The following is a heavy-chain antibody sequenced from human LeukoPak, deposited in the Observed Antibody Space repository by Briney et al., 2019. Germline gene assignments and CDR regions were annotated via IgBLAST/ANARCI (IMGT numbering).Heavy chain of an antibody. D-gene: IGHD3-22*01. V-gene: IGHV3-48*01. CDR2: ISSSSSTI. Sequence: GGSLRLSCAASGFTFSSHSMNWVRQAPGKGLEWVSYISSSSSTIYYADSVKGRFTISRDNAKNTLYLQMNSLRAEDTAVYYCARGAYYYEDWGQGTLVTVSS. CDR1: GFTFSSHS. CDR3: ARGAYYYED. J-gene: IGHJ4*02.